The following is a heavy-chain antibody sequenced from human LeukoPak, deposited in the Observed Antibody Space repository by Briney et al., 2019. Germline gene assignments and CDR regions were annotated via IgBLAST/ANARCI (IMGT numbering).Heavy chain of an antibody. CDR1: GFSFNSDW. Sequence: GGSLRLSCAASGFSFNSDWMHWVRQAPGKGLVWVSRINSDGSTTSYADSVKGRFTISRDNAKNTLYLQMNSLRAEDTAVYYCARRNYYDMDVWGQGTTVTVSS. CDR2: INSDGSTT. J-gene: IGHJ6*02. CDR3: ARRNYYDMDV. V-gene: IGHV3-74*01.